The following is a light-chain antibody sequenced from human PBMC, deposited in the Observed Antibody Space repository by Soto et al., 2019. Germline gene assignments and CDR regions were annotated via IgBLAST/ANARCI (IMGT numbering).Light chain of an antibody. J-gene: IGKJ2*01. CDR3: QLSHNWYT. Sequence: EVVLTQSPATLSVSPGERATLSCRASQSVDTHLHWYQQKPGQAPRLLIYGASTRATGIPARFSGSGSGTEFTLTINSLQSEGFAVYYCQLSHNWYTFGQGTEVEIK. CDR2: GAS. V-gene: IGKV3-15*01. CDR1: QSVDTH.